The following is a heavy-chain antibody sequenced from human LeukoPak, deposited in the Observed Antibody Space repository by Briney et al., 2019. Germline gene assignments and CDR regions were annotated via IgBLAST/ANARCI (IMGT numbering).Heavy chain of an antibody. CDR2: IIPIFGTA. J-gene: IGHJ4*02. CDR3: ARRWLQPEEYYFDY. V-gene: IGHV1-69*01. Sequence: SVKVSCKASGGTFSSYAISWVRHAPGQGLEWMGGIIPIFGTANYAQKFQGRVTITADESTSTAYMELSSLRSEDAAVYYCARRWLQPEEYYFDYWGQGTLVTVSS. CDR1: GGTFSSYA. D-gene: IGHD5-24*01.